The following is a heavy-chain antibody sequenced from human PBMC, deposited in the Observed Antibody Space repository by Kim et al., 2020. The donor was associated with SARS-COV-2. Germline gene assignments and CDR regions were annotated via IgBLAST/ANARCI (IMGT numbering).Heavy chain of an antibody. Sequence: FSSYYWGRIRKTPERGLERIGEINHSASTNYNPSRKSRVPISVDKSKNQFSLGLSAATAADTPEYYGARGRVDTANDCCYCDLDVWGKGTKVTV. CDR3: ARGRVDTANDCCYCDLDV. V-gene: IGHV4-34*01. CDR1: FSSYY. J-gene: IGHJ6*03. D-gene: IGHD5-18*01. CDR2: INHSAST.